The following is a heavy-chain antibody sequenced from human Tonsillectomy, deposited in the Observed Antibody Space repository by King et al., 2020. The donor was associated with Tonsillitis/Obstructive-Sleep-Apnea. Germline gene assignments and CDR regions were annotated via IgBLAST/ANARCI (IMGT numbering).Heavy chain of an antibody. J-gene: IGHJ3*02. CDR2: IYYSGST. D-gene: IGHD5-18*01. CDR3: ATMGIQLWLGAFDI. V-gene: IGHV4-59*08. Sequence: MQLQESGPGLVKPSETLSLTCTVSGGSISSYYWSWIRQPPGKGLEWIGYIYYSGSTNYNPSLKSRVTISVDTSKNQFSLKLSSVTAAHTAVYYCATMGIQLWLGAFDIWGQGTMVTVSS. CDR1: GGSISSYY.